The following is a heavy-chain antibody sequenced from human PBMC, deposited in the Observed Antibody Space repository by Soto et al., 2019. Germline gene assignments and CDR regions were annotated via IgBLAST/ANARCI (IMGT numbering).Heavy chain of an antibody. J-gene: IGHJ4*02. D-gene: IGHD1-20*01. V-gene: IGHV1-18*01. Sequence: ASVKVSCKASGYTFTRSGISWVRQAPGQGLEWMGWISAYNGNTNYAQKLQGRVTMTTDTSTSTAYMELRSLRSDDTAVYYCARDITGRPNDYWGQGTLVTVSS. CDR2: ISAYNGNT. CDR1: GYTFTRSG. CDR3: ARDITGRPNDY.